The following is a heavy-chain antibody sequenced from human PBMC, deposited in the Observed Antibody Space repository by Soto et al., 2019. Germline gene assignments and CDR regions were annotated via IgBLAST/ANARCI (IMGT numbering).Heavy chain of an antibody. J-gene: IGHJ4*02. CDR2: ISADSVNT. Sequence: QVQLVQSGAEVKNPGASVKVSCRAGGYSFTTYGISWVRQARGEGLEWMGWISADSVNTKSAQKFQDRLTMTTDTSTSTAYMELGSLRSADTAIYYCAREYCTSESCYGSDYWGQGTLVTVSS. CDR1: GYSFTTYG. V-gene: IGHV1-18*01. D-gene: IGHD2-8*01. CDR3: AREYCTSESCYGSDY.